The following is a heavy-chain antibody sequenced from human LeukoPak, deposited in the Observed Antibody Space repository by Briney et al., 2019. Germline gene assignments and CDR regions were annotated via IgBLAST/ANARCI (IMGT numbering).Heavy chain of an antibody. CDR1: GFTFSRYA. V-gene: IGHV3-30*04. D-gene: IGHD2-2*01. Sequence: GGSLRLSCSASGFTFSRYAMHWVRQAPGKGLEWVAVISYDGSNKYYADSVKGRFTISRDNSKNTLYLQMNSLRAEDTAVYYCTAATGYFDYWGQGTLVTVSS. J-gene: IGHJ4*02. CDR2: ISYDGSNK. CDR3: TAATGYFDY.